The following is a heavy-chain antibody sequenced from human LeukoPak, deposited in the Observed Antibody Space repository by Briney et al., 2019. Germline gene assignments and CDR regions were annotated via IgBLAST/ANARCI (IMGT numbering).Heavy chain of an antibody. J-gene: IGHJ4*02. Sequence: PGGSLRLSCAASGFTFSSYSMNWVRQAPGKGLEWVSSISSSSSYIYYADSVKGRFTISRDNAKNSLYLQMNSLRAEDTAVYYCARDQFLAGLVYYDSSGYYRDWGQGTLVTVSS. CDR2: ISSSSSYI. CDR1: GFTFSSYS. V-gene: IGHV3-21*01. D-gene: IGHD3-22*01. CDR3: ARDQFLAGLVYYDSSGYYRD.